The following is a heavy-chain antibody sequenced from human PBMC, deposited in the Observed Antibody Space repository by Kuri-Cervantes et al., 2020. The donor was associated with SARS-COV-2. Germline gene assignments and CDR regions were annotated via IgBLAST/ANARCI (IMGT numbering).Heavy chain of an antibody. V-gene: IGHV4-34*01. CDR3: ARVRGSHYYYYYMDV. J-gene: IGHJ6*03. CDR2: INHSGST. CDR1: GGSFSGYY. D-gene: IGHD6-13*01. Sequence: ESLKISCAVYGGSFSGYYWSWIRQPPGKGLEWIGEINHSGSTNYNPSLKSRVTISVDTSKNQFSLKLSSVTAADTAVYYCARVRGSHYYYYYMDVWGKGNTVTGSS.